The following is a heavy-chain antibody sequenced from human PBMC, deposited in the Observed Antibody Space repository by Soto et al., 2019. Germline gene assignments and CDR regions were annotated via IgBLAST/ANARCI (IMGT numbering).Heavy chain of an antibody. J-gene: IGHJ1*01. CDR2: IWYDGSNK. V-gene: IGHV3-33*01. Sequence: HPGGSLRLSCAASGFTFSSYGMHWVRQAPGKGLEWVAVIWYDGSNKYYADSVKGRFTISRDNSKNTLYLQMNSLRAEDTAVYYCARGATPTYYDFWSAPEYFQHWGQGTLVTVSS. D-gene: IGHD3-3*01. CDR3: ARGATPTYYDFWSAPEYFQH. CDR1: GFTFSSYG.